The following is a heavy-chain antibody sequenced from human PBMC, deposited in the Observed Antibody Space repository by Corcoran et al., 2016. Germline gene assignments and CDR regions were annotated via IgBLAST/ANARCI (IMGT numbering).Heavy chain of an antibody. Sequence: EVQLVESGGGLVQPGGSLRLSCAASGFTFSSYSINWLLHAPGKGLQWVSDISSSGRTIYYADSVMGRFTISRDTAKNSLYLQMNSLRGEDTAVYYCARADGMDVWGQGTTVTVSS. J-gene: IGHJ6*01. CDR1: GFTFSSYS. CDR2: ISSSGRTI. CDR3: ARADGMDV. V-gene: IGHV3-48*04.